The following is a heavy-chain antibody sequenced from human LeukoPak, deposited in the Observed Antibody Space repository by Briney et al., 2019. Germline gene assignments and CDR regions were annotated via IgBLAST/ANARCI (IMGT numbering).Heavy chain of an antibody. CDR1: GYTFTGYY. CDR3: ARDWYCSSTSCYDYYGMDV. Sequence: EASVKVSCKASGYTFTGYYMHWVRQAPGQGLEWMGWINPNSGGTNYAQKFQGRVTMTRDTSISTAYMELSRLRSDDTAVYYCARDWYCSSTSCYDYYGMDVWGQGTTVTVSS. D-gene: IGHD2-2*01. CDR2: INPNSGGT. J-gene: IGHJ6*02. V-gene: IGHV1-2*02.